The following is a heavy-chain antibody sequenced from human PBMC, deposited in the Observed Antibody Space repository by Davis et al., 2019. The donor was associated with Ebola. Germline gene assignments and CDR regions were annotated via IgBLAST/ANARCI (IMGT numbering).Heavy chain of an antibody. CDR1: GGSISSYY. Sequence: MPSETLSLTCTISGGSISSYYWSWIRQPPGKGLEWIGYIYYSGSNKYNPSLKSRVTISVDTSKNQFSLKLSSVTAADTAVYYCARFSRGYSYEIDYWGQGTLVTVSS. V-gene: IGHV4-59*08. J-gene: IGHJ4*02. D-gene: IGHD5-18*01. CDR3: ARFSRGYSYEIDY. CDR2: IYYSGSN.